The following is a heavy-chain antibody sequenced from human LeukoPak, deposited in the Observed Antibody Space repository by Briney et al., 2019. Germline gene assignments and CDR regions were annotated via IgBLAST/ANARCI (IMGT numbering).Heavy chain of an antibody. D-gene: IGHD3-22*01. CDR3: AKDYYDSSGYYVYYYYYGMDV. Sequence: GGSLRLSCAASGFTFSSYSMNWVRQAPGKGLEWVAVISYDGSNKYYADSVKGRFTISRDNSKNTLYLQMNSLRAEDTAVYYCAKDYYDSSGYYVYYYYYGMDVWGQGTTVTVSS. CDR2: ISYDGSNK. J-gene: IGHJ6*02. V-gene: IGHV3-30*18. CDR1: GFTFSSYS.